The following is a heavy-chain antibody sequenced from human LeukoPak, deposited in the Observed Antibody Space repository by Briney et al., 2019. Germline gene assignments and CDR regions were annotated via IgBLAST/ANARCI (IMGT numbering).Heavy chain of an antibody. CDR3: ATDLGAGGYFDY. J-gene: IGHJ4*02. V-gene: IGHV3-30*02. D-gene: IGHD3-10*01. Sequence: GGSLRLSCAASGFTFNNFAMHWVRQAPGKGLEWVAFIRYDGCIKYYADSVKGRFTISRDNSKNTLYLQMNSLRVEDTAVYYCATDLGAGGYFDYWGQGTLVTVSS. CDR1: GFTFNNFA. CDR2: IRYDGCIK.